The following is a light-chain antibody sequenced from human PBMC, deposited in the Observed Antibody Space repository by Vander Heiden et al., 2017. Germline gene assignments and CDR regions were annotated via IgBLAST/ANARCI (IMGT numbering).Light chain of an antibody. V-gene: IGLV2-8*01. CDR3: CSYAGSNNYV. CDR1: SSDVGSYNF. CDR2: EVT. Sequence: QSALTQPPSASGSPGQSVTISCTGTSSDVGSYNFVSWYQQHPGKAPTVMIYEVTKRPSGVPDRFSGSKSGNTASLTVSGLQAEDEADYYCCSYAGSNNYVFGTGTTVTVL. J-gene: IGLJ1*01.